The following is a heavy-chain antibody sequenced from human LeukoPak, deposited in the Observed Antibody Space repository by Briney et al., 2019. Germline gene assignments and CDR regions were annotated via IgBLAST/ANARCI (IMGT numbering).Heavy chain of an antibody. D-gene: IGHD4-17*01. CDR1: GFTFSSYA. Sequence: PGGSLRLSCAASGFTFSSYAMSWVRQAPGKGLEWVSAISGSGGSTYYADSVKGRLTISRDNSKNTLYLQMNSLRAEDTAVYYCAKVDAKVATVTTHNPDFDYWGQGTLVTVSS. V-gene: IGHV3-23*01. CDR3: AKVDAKVATVTTHNPDFDY. J-gene: IGHJ4*02. CDR2: ISGSGGST.